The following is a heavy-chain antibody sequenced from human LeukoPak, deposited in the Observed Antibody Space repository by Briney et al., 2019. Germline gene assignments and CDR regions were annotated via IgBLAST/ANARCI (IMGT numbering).Heavy chain of an antibody. Sequence: GGSLRLSCAASGFTFSSYGMHWVRQAPGKGLEWVSNIGSSGDKEYYADSVKGRFTIFRDNSKNTVYVQMNSLRAEDTAVYYCAKLGGETTPYWGQGTLVTVSS. D-gene: IGHD1-7*01. V-gene: IGHV3-23*01. CDR2: IGSSGDKE. CDR1: GFTFSSYG. J-gene: IGHJ4*02. CDR3: AKLGGETTPY.